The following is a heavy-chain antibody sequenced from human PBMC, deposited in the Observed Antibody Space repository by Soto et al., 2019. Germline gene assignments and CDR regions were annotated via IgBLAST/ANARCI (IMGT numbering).Heavy chain of an antibody. CDR2: ISAYNGNT. J-gene: IGHJ4*02. CDR1: GYTFTSYG. CDR3: ARDHLWVRPRVLTGY. Sequence: ASVKVSCKASGYTFTSYGISWVRQAPGQGLEWMGWISAYNGNTNYAQKLQGRVTMTTDTSTSTAYMELRSLRSDDTAVYYCARDHLWVRPRVLTGYWGRGTLVTVSS. D-gene: IGHD5-12*01. V-gene: IGHV1-18*01.